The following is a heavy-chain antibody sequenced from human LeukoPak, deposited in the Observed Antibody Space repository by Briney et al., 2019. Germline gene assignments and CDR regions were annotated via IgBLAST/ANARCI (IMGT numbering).Heavy chain of an antibody. V-gene: IGHV3-74*01. CDR1: GFTFSSYW. D-gene: IGHD3-16*02. CDR2: INGDESST. J-gene: IGHJ4*02. Sequence: GGSLRLSCAASGFTFSSYWMHWVRQPPGKGLVWVSRINGDESSTSYADSVKGRFTISRDNAKNTVYLQLNSLRAEDTAVYYCASLSYPFGWGQGTLVTVSS. CDR3: ASLSYPFG.